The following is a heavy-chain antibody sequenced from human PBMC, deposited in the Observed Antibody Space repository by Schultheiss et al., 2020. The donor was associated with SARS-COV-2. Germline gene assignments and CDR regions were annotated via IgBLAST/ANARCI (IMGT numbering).Heavy chain of an antibody. V-gene: IGHV4-31*03. CDR3: ARDAGTYCGGDCYSAPFDY. Sequence: SETLSLTCTVSGGSISSGGYYWSWIRQHPGKGLEWIGYIYYSGSTYYNPSPKSRVTISVDTSKNQFSLKLSSVTAADTAVYYCARDAGTYCGGDCYSAPFDYWGQGTLVTVSS. CDR2: IYYSGST. CDR1: GGSISSGGYY. D-gene: IGHD2-21*02. J-gene: IGHJ4*02.